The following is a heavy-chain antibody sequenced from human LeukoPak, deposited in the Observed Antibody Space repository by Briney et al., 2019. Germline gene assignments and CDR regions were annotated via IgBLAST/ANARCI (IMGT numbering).Heavy chain of an antibody. Sequence: GGSLRLSCAASGFTFSDHYMDWVRQAPGKGLEWVGRTRNKANSYTTEYAASVKGRFTISRDDSKNSLYLQMNSLKTEDTAVYYCARVVGATLNWGQGTLVTVSS. V-gene: IGHV3-72*01. CDR1: GFTFSDHY. CDR3: ARVVGATLN. CDR2: TRNKANSYTT. J-gene: IGHJ4*02. D-gene: IGHD1-26*01.